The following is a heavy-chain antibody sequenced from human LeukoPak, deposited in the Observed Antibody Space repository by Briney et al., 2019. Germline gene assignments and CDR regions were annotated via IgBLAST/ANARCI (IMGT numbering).Heavy chain of an antibody. CDR1: GSTFSSYA. J-gene: IGHJ4*02. Sequence: GASVKVSCKASGSTFSSYAISWVRQAPGQGLEWMGGIIPIFGTANYAQKFQGRVTITADESTSTAYMELSSLRSEDTAVYYCARGCMLFFSMDYWGQGTLVTVSS. V-gene: IGHV1-69*13. CDR2: IIPIFGTA. CDR3: ARGCMLFFSMDY. D-gene: IGHD2-8*01.